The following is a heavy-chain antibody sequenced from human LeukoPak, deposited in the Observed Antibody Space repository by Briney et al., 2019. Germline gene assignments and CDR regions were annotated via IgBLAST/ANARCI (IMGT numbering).Heavy chain of an antibody. CDR3: AREDGAYCGGDCAFDI. V-gene: IGHV3-33*01. D-gene: IGHD2-21*02. CDR1: GLTFSSYG. J-gene: IGHJ3*02. CDR2: IWYDGSNK. Sequence: GGSLRLSCAASGLTFSSYGMHWVRQAPGKGLEWVAVIWYDGSNKYYADSVKGRFTISRDNSKNTLYLQMNSLRAEDTAVYYCAREDGAYCGGDCAFDIWGQGTMVTVSS.